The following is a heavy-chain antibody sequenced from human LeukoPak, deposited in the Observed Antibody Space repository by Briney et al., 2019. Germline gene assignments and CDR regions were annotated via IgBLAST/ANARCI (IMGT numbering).Heavy chain of an antibody. D-gene: IGHD2-2*01. CDR1: GGSISSYY. CDR3: ARADQALLIFNY. J-gene: IGHJ4*02. Sequence: SETLSLTCTVSGGSISSYYWSWIRQPPGKGLEWIGYIYDSGSTNYNPSLKSRVTISVDTSKNQFSLKLSSVTAADTAVYYCARADQALLIFNYWGQGTLVTVSS. V-gene: IGHV4-59*01. CDR2: IYDSGST.